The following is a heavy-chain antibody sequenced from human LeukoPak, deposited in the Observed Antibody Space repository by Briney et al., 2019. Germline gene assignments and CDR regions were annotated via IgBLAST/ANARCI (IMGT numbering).Heavy chain of an antibody. CDR2: ISYDGSNK. CDR3: AKDGSGITMTDSVHFDY. CDR1: GFTFSSYG. Sequence: PGGSLRLSCAASGFTFSSYGMHWVRQAPGKGLEWVAVISYDGSNKYYADSVKGRFTISRDNSKNTLYLQMNSLRAEDTAVYHCAKDGSGITMTDSVHFDYWGQGTLVTVSS. J-gene: IGHJ4*02. D-gene: IGHD3-22*01. V-gene: IGHV3-30*18.